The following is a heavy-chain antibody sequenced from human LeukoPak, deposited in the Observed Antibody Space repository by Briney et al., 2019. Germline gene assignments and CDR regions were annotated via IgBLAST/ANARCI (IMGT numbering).Heavy chain of an antibody. Sequence: ASVTVSCKASGYTFTGYYMHWVRQAPGQGLEWMGWINPNSGGTNYAQKFQGRVTITRETSISTAYTELSRLRSDDTAVYYCARIGCTNGVCYNGDYWGQGTLVTVSS. CDR2: INPNSGGT. CDR3: ARIGCTNGVCYNGDY. CDR1: GYTFTGYY. D-gene: IGHD2-8*01. V-gene: IGHV1-2*02. J-gene: IGHJ4*02.